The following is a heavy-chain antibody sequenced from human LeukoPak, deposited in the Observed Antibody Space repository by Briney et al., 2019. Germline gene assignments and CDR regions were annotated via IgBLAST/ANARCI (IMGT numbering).Heavy chain of an antibody. Sequence: GGSLRLSCAASGFTFDDYGMSWVRQAPGKGLEWVSGINWNGGSTGYADSVKGRFTISRDNSKNSLYLQMNSLRTEDTALYYCAKDSTGIEYYFDYWGQGTLVTVSS. J-gene: IGHJ4*02. CDR2: INWNGGST. V-gene: IGHV3-20*04. CDR1: GFTFDDYG. CDR3: AKDSTGIEYYFDY. D-gene: IGHD6-13*01.